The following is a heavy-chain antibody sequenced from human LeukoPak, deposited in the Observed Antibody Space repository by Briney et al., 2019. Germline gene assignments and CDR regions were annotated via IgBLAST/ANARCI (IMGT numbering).Heavy chain of an antibody. J-gene: IGHJ6*03. CDR3: AREMGAVAGTPIRGFYYYYYMDV. D-gene: IGHD6-19*01. Sequence: GGSLRLSCAASGFTFSSYWMSWVRQAPGKGLEWVANIKQDGSEKYYVDSVKGRFTISRDNAKNSLYLQMNSLRAEDTAVYYCAREMGAVAGTPIRGFYYYYYMDVWGKGTTVTVSS. CDR2: IKQDGSEK. CDR1: GFTFSSYW. V-gene: IGHV3-7*01.